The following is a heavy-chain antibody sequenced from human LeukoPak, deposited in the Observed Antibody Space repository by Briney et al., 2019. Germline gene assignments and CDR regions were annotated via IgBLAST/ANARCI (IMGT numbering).Heavy chain of an antibody. D-gene: IGHD6-19*01. CDR1: GSTFDDYA. CDR2: IRWNSGSI. Sequence: PGRCLSLAFSVSGSTFDDYAVGSARHARGKGLGLVSGIRWNSGSITYAASVKGRFTISRDNAKNYLYLKMNSLRAEDTALYYCAKEAIPQWVVRSYYYYFGMYVWGQGTTVTVS. V-gene: IGHV3-9*01. CDR3: AKEAIPQWVVRSYYYYFGMYV. J-gene: IGHJ6*01.